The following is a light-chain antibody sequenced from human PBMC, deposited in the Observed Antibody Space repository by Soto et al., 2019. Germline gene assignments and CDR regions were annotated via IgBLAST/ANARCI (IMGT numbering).Light chain of an antibody. CDR1: QSLLYNSNNKNY. CDR2: WAS. V-gene: IGKV4-1*01. CDR3: QQYYSTLFT. Sequence: DIVMTQSPDSLAVSLGERATINCKSSQSLLYNSNNKNYLAWYQQKPGQSPKLLISWASTRESGVPDRFSGGGSGTDFTLTISSLQAEDVAVYYCQQYYSTLFTFGPGTKVDIK. J-gene: IGKJ3*01.